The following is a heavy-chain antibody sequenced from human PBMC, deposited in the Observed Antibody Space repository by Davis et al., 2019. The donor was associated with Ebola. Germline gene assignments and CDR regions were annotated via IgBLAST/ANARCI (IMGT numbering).Heavy chain of an antibody. V-gene: IGHV1-2*06. J-gene: IGHJ4*02. CDR2: VSLKSGAT. Sequence: ASVKVSCKASGYTFTDYNIHWMRQAPGQGLEWLGRVSLKSGATNYAQKFQGRVTITRDTSISTAYMELSSLIYDDTADYYCARGHNYAHEYWGQGTLVTVSS. CDR3: ARGHNYAHEY. CDR1: GYTFTDYN. D-gene: IGHD4-11*01.